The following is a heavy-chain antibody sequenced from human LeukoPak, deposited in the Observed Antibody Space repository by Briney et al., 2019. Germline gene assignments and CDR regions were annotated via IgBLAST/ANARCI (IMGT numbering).Heavy chain of an antibody. CDR1: GGSISSSSYY. Sequence: PSETLSPTCTVSGGSISSSSYYWGWIRQPPGKGLEWIGGIYYSGSTYYNPSLKSRVTISVDTSKNQFSLKLSSVTAADTAVYYCARDLKGVAAAHSWFDPWGQGTLVTVSS. CDR2: IYYSGST. J-gene: IGHJ5*02. V-gene: IGHV4-39*07. D-gene: IGHD6-13*01. CDR3: ARDLKGVAAAHSWFDP.